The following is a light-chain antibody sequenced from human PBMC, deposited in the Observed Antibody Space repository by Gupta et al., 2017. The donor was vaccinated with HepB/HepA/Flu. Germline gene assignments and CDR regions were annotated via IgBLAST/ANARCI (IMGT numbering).Light chain of an antibody. CDR3: QQYNNRPWT. CDR2: GAS. CDR1: QDVHTN. Sequence: EIVMTQSPATLSVSPGERVAFSCRASQDVHTNLAWMQQKPGQAPKVLFYGASARATGVPARFIGSGSRTEFTLTITSLQSEDVAVYVCQQYNNRPWTFGQGTKVEI. V-gene: IGKV3-15*01. J-gene: IGKJ1*01.